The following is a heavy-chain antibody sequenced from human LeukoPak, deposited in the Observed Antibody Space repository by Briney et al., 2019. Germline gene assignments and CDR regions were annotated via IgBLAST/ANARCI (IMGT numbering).Heavy chain of an antibody. J-gene: IGHJ4*02. CDR3: ARALLVRNGYNYSPNYFDY. Sequence: GGSLRLSCVASGFTFSSYGMQWVRQAPGKGLEWVAVLWSDGNTKYYADSVKGRFTFSRDNSKNTLYLQMNSPRAEDTAVYYCARALLVRNGYNYSPNYFDYWGQGTLVTVSS. CDR2: LWSDGNTK. V-gene: IGHV3-33*01. D-gene: IGHD5-24*01. CDR1: GFTFSSYG.